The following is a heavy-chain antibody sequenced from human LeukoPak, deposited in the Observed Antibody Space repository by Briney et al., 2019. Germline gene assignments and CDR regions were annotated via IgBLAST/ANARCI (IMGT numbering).Heavy chain of an antibody. D-gene: IGHD6-19*01. V-gene: IGHV3-23*01. CDR3: AKGNPVAGTSSWFDP. CDR1: GFTFDDYT. Sequence: GRSLRLSCAASGFTFDDYTMHWVRQAPGKGLEWVSAISGSGGSTYYADSVKGRFTISRDNSKNTLYLQMNSLRAEDTAVYYCAKGNPVAGTSSWFDPWGQGTLVTVSS. J-gene: IGHJ5*02. CDR2: ISGSGGST.